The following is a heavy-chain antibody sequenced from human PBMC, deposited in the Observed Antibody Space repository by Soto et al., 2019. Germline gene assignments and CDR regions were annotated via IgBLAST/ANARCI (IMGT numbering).Heavy chain of an antibody. Sequence: QVQLVQSGTEVKKPGASVKVSCRTSGYTFTTYGITWSRQAPGQGIEWMGWISGYNGNTNYPQKVQGRVTMTTDPFTSTGYMELRGLRSDDTAVYYCARGAHGSGYAVYWGQGTLVTVSS. CDR2: ISGYNGNT. CDR1: GYTFTTYG. V-gene: IGHV1-18*01. CDR3: ARGAHGSGYAVY. D-gene: IGHD3-3*01. J-gene: IGHJ4*02.